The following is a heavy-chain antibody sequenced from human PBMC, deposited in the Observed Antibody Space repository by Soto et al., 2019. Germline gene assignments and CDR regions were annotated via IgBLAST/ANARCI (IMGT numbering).Heavy chain of an antibody. J-gene: IGHJ6*02. CDR3: TTDGYALNYYYYYGMDV. V-gene: IGHV3-15*01. CDR1: GFTFSNAW. D-gene: IGHD3-16*01. CDR2: IKSKTDGGTT. Sequence: GGSLRLYCAASGFTFSNAWMSWVRQAPGKGLEWVGRIKSKTDGGTTDYAAPVKGRFTISRDDSKNTLYLQMNSLKTEDTAVYYCTTDGYALNYYYYYGMDVWGQGTTVTVSS.